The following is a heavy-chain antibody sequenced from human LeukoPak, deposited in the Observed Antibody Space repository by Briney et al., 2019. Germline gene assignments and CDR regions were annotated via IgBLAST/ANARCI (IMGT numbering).Heavy chain of an antibody. J-gene: IGHJ4*02. V-gene: IGHV1-2*02. D-gene: IGHD3-22*01. CDR1: GYTFTDYY. CDR2: INPNSGGT. Sequence: ASEKVSCKASGYTFTDYYMHWVRQAPGQGLEWMGWINPNSGGTNYAQKFQGRVTMTRDTSISTAYMEVRRLRSDDTAVYYCARGPHERSGYPDDWGQGTLVTVSS. CDR3: ARGPHERSGYPDD.